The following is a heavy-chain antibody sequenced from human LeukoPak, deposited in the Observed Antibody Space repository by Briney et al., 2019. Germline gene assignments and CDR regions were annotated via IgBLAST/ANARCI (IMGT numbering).Heavy chain of an antibody. V-gene: IGHV3-30*02. Sequence: GGSLRLSCAASGFTFSSYGMHWVRQAPGKGLEWVAFIRYDGSNKYYADSVKGRFTISRDNSKNTLYLQMNSLRAEDTAVYYCAKDSTNSSPYYYMDVWGKGTTVTVSS. CDR2: IRYDGSNK. D-gene: IGHD2-8*01. CDR3: AKDSTNSSPYYYMDV. J-gene: IGHJ6*03. CDR1: GFTFSSYG.